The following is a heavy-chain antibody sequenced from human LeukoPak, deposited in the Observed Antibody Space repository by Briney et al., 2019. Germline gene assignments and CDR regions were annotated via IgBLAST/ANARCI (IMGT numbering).Heavy chain of an antibody. J-gene: IGHJ5*02. CDR3: ARDPVITMVRGVMGDPDNWFDP. CDR2: IIPIFGTA. CDR1: GGTFSSYA. V-gene: IGHV1-69*05. Sequence: GASVKVSCKASGGTFSSYAISWVRQAPGQGLEWMWGIIPIFGTANYAQKFQGRVTITTDESTSTAYMELSSLRSEDTAVYYCARDPVITMVRGVMGDPDNWFDPWGQGTLVTVSS. D-gene: IGHD3-10*01.